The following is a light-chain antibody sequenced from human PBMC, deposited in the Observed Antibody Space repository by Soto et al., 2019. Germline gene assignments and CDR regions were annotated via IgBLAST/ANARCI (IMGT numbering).Light chain of an antibody. V-gene: IGKV3-20*01. CDR2: GGS. CDR1: QRIRSSS. J-gene: IGKJ4*01. CDR3: HQYGSSPLT. Sequence: EIVLTQSPGTLSLSPGERATLSCRASQRIRSSSLAWYQQKPGQAPRLLIYGGSSRATGIPDRFSGGGSGTDFSLTISRLETEDFSVYYCHQYGSSPLTFGGGTKVEIK.